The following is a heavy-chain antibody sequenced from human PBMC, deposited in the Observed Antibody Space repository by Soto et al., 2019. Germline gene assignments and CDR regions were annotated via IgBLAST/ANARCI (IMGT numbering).Heavy chain of an antibody. CDR2: IYYSGST. CDR1: GCSISSGGYS. J-gene: IGHJ4*02. CDR3: ARVPAS. V-gene: IGHV4-31*03. Sequence: SETLSLTCTFSGCSISSGGYSWSWIRQHRGKGLELIGYIYYSGSTYYNPSLKSRVTISVDTSKNQFSLKLTSVTAADTAVYYCARVPASWGQGTLVTSPQ.